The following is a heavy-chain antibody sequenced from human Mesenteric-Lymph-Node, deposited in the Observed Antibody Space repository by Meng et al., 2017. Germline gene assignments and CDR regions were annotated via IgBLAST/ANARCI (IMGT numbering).Heavy chain of an antibody. CDR2: ISPYNGNT. Sequence: QVQLVQSGAEVKKPGASVKVSCKASGYTFIRYDISWVRRAPGQGLEWMGWISPYNGNTNYARKFQGRVTMTTDTSTGTAYMELRSLRSDDTAVYYCARGMGGVVGGSYHLYDWGQGTLVTVSS. CDR1: GYTFIRYD. V-gene: IGHV1-18*01. CDR3: ARGMGGVVGGSYHLYD. J-gene: IGHJ4*02. D-gene: IGHD1-26*01.